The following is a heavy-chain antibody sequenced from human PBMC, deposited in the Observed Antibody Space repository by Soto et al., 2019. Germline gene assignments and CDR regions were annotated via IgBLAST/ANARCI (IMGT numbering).Heavy chain of an antibody. J-gene: IGHJ4*02. CDR3: TRARSGSHHX. CDR1: GFTFSSHW. Sequence: GGSLRLSFAASGFTFSSHWMHWVRQVPGKGLVWISRINSDGNSTSYADSVKGRVTISRDNAKNTLYLKMNSLRAEDTAVYYCTRARSGSHHXWGQVTLVTVSX. V-gene: IGHV3-74*01. CDR2: INSDGNST. D-gene: IGHD1-26*01.